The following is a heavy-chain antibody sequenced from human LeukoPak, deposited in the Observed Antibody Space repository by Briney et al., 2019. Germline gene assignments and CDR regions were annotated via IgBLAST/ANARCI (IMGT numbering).Heavy chain of an antibody. Sequence: ASVKVSCKASGYTFTGYYFHWVRQAPGQGLEWMGWINPNTAGTNYAQKFLGGVTLTWDTSISTAYMELNRLTSDDTAVYYCATSAGDYRAGHYYYMGVWGKGTTVTVSS. CDR2: INPNTAGT. D-gene: IGHD4-11*01. CDR3: ATSAGDYRAGHYYYMGV. V-gene: IGHV1-2*02. J-gene: IGHJ6*03. CDR1: GYTFTGYY.